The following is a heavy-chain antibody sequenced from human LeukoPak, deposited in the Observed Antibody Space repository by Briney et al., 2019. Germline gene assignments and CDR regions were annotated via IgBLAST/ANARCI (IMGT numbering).Heavy chain of an antibody. CDR1: GYSFTSYW. J-gene: IGHJ3*02. V-gene: IGHV5-51*01. Sequence: GESLKISCKGSGYSFTSYWIGWVRQMPGKGLEGMGIIYPGDSDTRYSPSFQGQVTISADKSISTAYLQWSSLKASDTAMYYCARHRVIVGALGAFDIWGQGTMVTVSS. CDR3: ARHRVIVGALGAFDI. CDR2: IYPGDSDT. D-gene: IGHD1-26*01.